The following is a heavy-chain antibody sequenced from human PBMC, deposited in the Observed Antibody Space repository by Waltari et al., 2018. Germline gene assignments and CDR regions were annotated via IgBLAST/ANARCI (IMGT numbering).Heavy chain of an antibody. D-gene: IGHD3-10*01. CDR1: GYSFTSYW. CDR3: ARHQFTMVRGVIINPPDY. CDR2: IDPSDSYT. J-gene: IGHJ4*02. V-gene: IGHV5-10-1*03. Sequence: EVQLVQSGAEVKKPGESLRISCKGSGYSFTSYWISWVAHVPGNGLEWMGRIDPSDSYTNYSPSFQGHVTISADKSISTAYLQWSSLKASDTAMYYCARHQFTMVRGVIINPPDYWGQGTLVTVSS.